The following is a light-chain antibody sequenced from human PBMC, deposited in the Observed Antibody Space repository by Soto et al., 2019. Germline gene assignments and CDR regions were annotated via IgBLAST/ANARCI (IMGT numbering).Light chain of an antibody. CDR1: QSISSSY. J-gene: IGKJ2*01. Sequence: ETVLTQSTGTLSLSPGDRATLSCRASQSISSSYLAWYQQKPGQAPRLLIYGTSNRATGIPDRFSGSGSGTDFTLTISRLEPEDFAVYFCQQYSSSPYTFGQGTKVDIK. V-gene: IGKV3-20*01. CDR3: QQYSSSPYT. CDR2: GTS.